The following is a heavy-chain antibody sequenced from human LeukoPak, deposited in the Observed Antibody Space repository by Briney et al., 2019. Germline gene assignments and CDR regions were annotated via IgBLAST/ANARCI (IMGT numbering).Heavy chain of an antibody. J-gene: IGHJ3*02. V-gene: IGHV4-34*01. Sequence: SETLSLTCAVYGGSFSGYYWSWIRQPPGKGLEWIGEINHSGSTNYNPSLKSRVTISVDTSKNQFSLKLSSVTAADTAVYYCARVEWIPDAFDIWGQGTMVTVSS. D-gene: IGHD1-26*01. CDR2: INHSGST. CDR1: GGSFSGYY. CDR3: ARVEWIPDAFDI.